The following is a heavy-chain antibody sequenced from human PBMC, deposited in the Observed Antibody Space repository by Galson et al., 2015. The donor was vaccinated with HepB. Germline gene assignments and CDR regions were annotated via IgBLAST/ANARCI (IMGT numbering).Heavy chain of an antibody. CDR3: ARTYDSLSDY. D-gene: IGHD3-16*01. J-gene: IGHJ4*02. CDR2: TYYRSKWSN. V-gene: IGHV6-1*01. CDR1: GDSVSSHRVT. Sequence: CAISGDSVSSHRVTWNWIRQPPSRGLEWLGRTYYRSKWSNDYAVSVKSRITINPDTSKNQFSLHLNSVTPEDTAVYYCARTYDSLSDYWGQGTLVTVSS.